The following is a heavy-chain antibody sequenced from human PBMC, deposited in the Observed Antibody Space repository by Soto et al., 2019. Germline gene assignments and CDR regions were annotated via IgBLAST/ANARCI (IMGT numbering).Heavy chain of an antibody. V-gene: IGHV3-23*01. D-gene: IGHD6-13*01. CDR1: GFTFSNFD. Sequence: EVQLLESGGGLVQPGGSLRFSCAASGFTFSNFDMSWVRQAPGKGLEWVSGISTSGGTTYYADSVKGRFTSSRDNSKNTLYLQMTSLRAEDTAVYYCATGTAAPAHWGQGTLVTVSS. J-gene: IGHJ1*01. CDR3: ATGTAAPAH. CDR2: ISTSGGTT.